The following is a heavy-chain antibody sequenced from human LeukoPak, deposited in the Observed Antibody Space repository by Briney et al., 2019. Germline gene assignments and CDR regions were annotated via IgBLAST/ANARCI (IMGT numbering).Heavy chain of an antibody. CDR2: ISYDGSNK. V-gene: IGHV3-30*02. CDR1: GFTFSSYG. CDR3: AKRSNVDTAMVD. Sequence: GGSLRLSCAASGFTFSSYGMHWVRQAPGKGLEWVSVISYDGSNKYYADSVKGRFTISRDNSKNTLYLQMNSLRAEDTAVYYCAKRSNVDTAMVDWGQGTLVTVSS. J-gene: IGHJ4*02. D-gene: IGHD5-18*01.